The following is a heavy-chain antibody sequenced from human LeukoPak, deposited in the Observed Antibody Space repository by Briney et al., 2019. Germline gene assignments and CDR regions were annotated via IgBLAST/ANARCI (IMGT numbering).Heavy chain of an antibody. CDR2: IYDNGVT. V-gene: IGHV4-4*09. CDR1: GDSVSSGY. D-gene: IGHD2-15*01. Sequence: PSETLSLSCNVSGDSVSSGYWTWIRQSPAKGLEWIGFIYDNGVTDYNPSLKSRLIISLYTSKNQFSLNLRSVSAADSAIYYCAGRGHRYSRDWGQGILVTVSS. CDR3: AGRGHRYSRD. J-gene: IGHJ1*01.